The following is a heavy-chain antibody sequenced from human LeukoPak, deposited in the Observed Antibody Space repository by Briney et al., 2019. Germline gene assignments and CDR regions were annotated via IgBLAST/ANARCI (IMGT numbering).Heavy chain of an antibody. CDR1: GGSFSGYY. CDR2: INHSGSA. V-gene: IGHV4-34*01. J-gene: IGHJ6*03. D-gene: IGHD3-10*01. CDR3: VRQFHKITMVRGVKGFGYYYMDV. Sequence: SETLSLTCAVYGGSFSGYYWSGIRQPPGKGLEWVGEINHSGSANYNPSLKSRVTISIDTSKNEFSLKLGALSDPDTGGCFCVRQFHKITMVRGVKGFGYYYMDVWGKGTTVTISS.